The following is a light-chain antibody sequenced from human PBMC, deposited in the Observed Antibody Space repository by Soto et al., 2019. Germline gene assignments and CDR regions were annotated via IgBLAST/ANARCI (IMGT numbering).Light chain of an antibody. CDR1: SNDVGDYNY. CDR2: EVS. V-gene: IGLV2-8*01. Sequence: QSSLAQPPSASWSPGHSVAIACTGTSNDVGDYNYVSWYQQHPGKAPKLMIYEVSKRPSGVPGRFSGSKSGNTASLTVSGLQAEDEADYYCSSYAGSSTLYVFGTGTKVTVL. J-gene: IGLJ1*01. CDR3: SSYAGSSTLYV.